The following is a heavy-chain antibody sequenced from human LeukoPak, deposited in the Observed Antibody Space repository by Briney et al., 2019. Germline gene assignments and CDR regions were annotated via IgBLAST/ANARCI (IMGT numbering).Heavy chain of an antibody. J-gene: IGHJ6*03. CDR1: GFTFSDYY. D-gene: IGHD3-9*01. CDR3: ARDGVLRYFDYYYYYMDV. CDR2: ISSSGSTI. V-gene: IGHV3-11*01. Sequence: PGGSLRLSCAASGFTFSDYYMSWIRQAPGKGLEWVSYISSSGSTIYYADSVKGRFTISRDNAKNSLFLQMNSLRAEDTAVYYCARDGVLRYFDYYYYYMDVWGKGTTVTISS.